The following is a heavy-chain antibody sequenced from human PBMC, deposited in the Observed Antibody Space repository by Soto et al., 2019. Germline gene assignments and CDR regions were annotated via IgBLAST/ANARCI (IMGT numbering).Heavy chain of an antibody. CDR2: INPNSGGT. V-gene: IGHV1-2*04. D-gene: IGHD3-3*01. CDR1: GYTFTGYY. J-gene: IGHJ6*02. Sequence: ASVKVSCKASGYTFTGYYMHWVRQAPGQGLEWMGWINPNSGGTNYTQKFQGWVTMTRDTSISTAYLELSRLRFDDTAVYYCARDGYYDFWSGYPKSYYYYGMDVWGQGTTVTVS. CDR3: ARDGYYDFWSGYPKSYYYYGMDV.